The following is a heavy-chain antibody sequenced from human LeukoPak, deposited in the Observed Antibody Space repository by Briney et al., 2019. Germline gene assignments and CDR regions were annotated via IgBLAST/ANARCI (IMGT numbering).Heavy chain of an antibody. CDR2: INSDGSST. CDR3: ARDLRTTGAFDI. CDR1: GFTFSTYW. Sequence: GGSLRLSCAASGFTFSTYWMHWVRQAPGKGLVWVSRINSDGSSTRYADSAKGRFTISRDNAKNTLYLQMNSLRAEDTAVYYCARDLRTTGAFDIWGQGTMVTVSS. D-gene: IGHD4-17*01. J-gene: IGHJ3*02. V-gene: IGHV3-74*01.